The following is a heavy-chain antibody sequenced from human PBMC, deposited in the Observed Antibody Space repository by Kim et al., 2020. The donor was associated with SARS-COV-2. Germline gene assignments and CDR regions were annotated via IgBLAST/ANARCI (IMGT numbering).Heavy chain of an antibody. J-gene: IGHJ5*02. CDR3: AKDIGVRFLGPFDP. CDR1: GFTFDDYT. V-gene: IGHV3-43*01. CDR2: ISWDGGST. D-gene: IGHD3-3*01. Sequence: GGSLRLSCAASGFTFDDYTMHWVRQAPGKGLEWVSLISWDGGSTYYADSVKGRFTISRDNSKNSLYLQMNSLRTEDTALYYCAKDIGVRFLGPFDPWGQGTLVTVSS.